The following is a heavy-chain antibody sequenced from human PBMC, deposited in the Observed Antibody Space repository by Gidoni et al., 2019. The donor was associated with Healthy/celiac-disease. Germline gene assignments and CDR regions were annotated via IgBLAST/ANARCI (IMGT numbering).Heavy chain of an antibody. J-gene: IGHJ3*02. CDR1: GVTFSSYD. CDR2: IGTAGDT. Sequence: EVQLVESGGALVQPAGSLSLSCAASGVTFSSYDMHWVRQATGKGLEWVAAIGTAGDTYYPGSVKGRFTISRENAKNSLYLQMNSLRAGDTAVYYCARENMVTGAFDIWGQGTMVTVSS. D-gene: IGHD5-18*01. CDR3: ARENMVTGAFDI. V-gene: IGHV3-13*01.